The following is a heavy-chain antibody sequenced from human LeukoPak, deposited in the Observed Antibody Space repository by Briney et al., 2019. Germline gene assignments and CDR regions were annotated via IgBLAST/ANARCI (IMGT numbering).Heavy chain of an antibody. Sequence: SETLSLTCTVSGGSISSYYWNWIRQPAGKGLEWIGRIYTSGSTNYNPSLKSRVTMSVDTSKNQFSLKLSSVTAADTAVYYCARDGDFWSERYYYYMDVWGKGTTVTVSS. CDR2: IYTSGST. CDR1: GGSISSYY. V-gene: IGHV4-4*07. CDR3: ARDGDFWSERYYYYMDV. J-gene: IGHJ6*03. D-gene: IGHD3-3*01.